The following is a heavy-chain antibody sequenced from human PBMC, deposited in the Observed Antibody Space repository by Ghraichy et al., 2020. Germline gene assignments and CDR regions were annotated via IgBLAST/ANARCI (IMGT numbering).Heavy chain of an antibody. D-gene: IGHD2-15*01. CDR1: GGSISSPY. Sequence: SETLSLTCTVSGGSISSPYWSWIRQPPGKKLEWIGYIYYSGNTNYNPSLKSRVTISVDTSKNQFSLKLSSVTAADTAVYYCARRISGGNAAFFDFGGQGTLVPVSS. CDR3: ARRISGGNAAFFDF. CDR2: IYYSGNT. J-gene: IGHJ4*02. V-gene: IGHV4-59*11.